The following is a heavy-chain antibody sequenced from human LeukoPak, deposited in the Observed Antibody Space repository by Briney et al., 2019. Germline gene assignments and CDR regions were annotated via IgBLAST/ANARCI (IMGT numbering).Heavy chain of an antibody. J-gene: IGHJ4*02. Sequence: PSETLSLTCTVSGDSITSHYWSWVRQPAGKGLEWIGRFYTSGSTNYNPSLKSRVTISVDKPKNQFSLRLSSVTAADTAVYYCARDGIAVGDYWGRGTLVTVSS. CDR3: ARDGIAVGDY. V-gene: IGHV4-4*07. D-gene: IGHD6-19*01. CDR1: GDSITSHY. CDR2: FYTSGST.